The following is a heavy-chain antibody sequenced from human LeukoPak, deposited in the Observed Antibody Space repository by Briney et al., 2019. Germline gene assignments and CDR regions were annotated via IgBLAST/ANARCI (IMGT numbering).Heavy chain of an antibody. CDR1: GYTFTSYG. V-gene: IGHV1-18*01. CDR3: ARDLYSGSYYSGEYYYYGMDV. Sequence: ASVKVSCKASGYTFTSYGISWVRQAPGQGLEWMGWISAYNGNTNYAQKLQGRVTMTTDTSTSTAYMELRSLRSDDTAVYYCARDLYSGSYYSGEYYYYGMDVWGQGTTVTVSS. D-gene: IGHD1-26*01. CDR2: ISAYNGNT. J-gene: IGHJ6*02.